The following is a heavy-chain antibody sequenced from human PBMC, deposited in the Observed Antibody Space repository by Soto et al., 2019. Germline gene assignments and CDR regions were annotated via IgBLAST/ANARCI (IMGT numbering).Heavy chain of an antibody. CDR3: ATGFLEWLLAFDY. V-gene: IGHV4-39*01. CDR2: IYYSGST. J-gene: IGHJ4*02. Sequence: QLQLQESGPGLVKPSETLSLTCTVSGGPISSSSYYWGWIRQPPGKGLEWIGSIYYSGSTYYNPSLKSRVTISVDTSKNQFSLKLSSVTAADTAVYYCATGFLEWLLAFDYWGQGTLVTVSS. CDR1: GGPISSSSYY. D-gene: IGHD3-3*01.